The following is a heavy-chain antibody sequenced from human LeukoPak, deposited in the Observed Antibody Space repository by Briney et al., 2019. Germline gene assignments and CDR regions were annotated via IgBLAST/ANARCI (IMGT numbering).Heavy chain of an antibody. CDR1: GFTFSSYG. CDR3: AKRGYSSGWYDY. J-gene: IGHJ4*02. D-gene: IGHD6-19*01. CDR2: ISGSGGST. Sequence: GGSLRLSCAASGFTFSSYGMHWVRQAPGKGLEWVSAISGSGGSTYYADSVKGRFTISRDNSKNTLYLQMNSLRAEDTAVYYCAKRGYSSGWYDYWGQGTLVTVSS. V-gene: IGHV3-23*01.